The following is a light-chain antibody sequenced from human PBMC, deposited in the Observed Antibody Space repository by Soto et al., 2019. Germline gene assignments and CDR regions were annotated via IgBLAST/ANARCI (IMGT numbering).Light chain of an antibody. CDR1: QSISDW. V-gene: IGKV1-5*03. CDR3: QYYDSYSWT. J-gene: IGKJ1*01. Sequence: IQMTQSPSTLPASVGDRVTITCRASQSISDWLAWYQQKPGKAPKFLIYKASNLESGVPSRFSGSGSGTEFTLTISSVQPDDFATYYCQYYDSYSWTFGQGTKVEIK. CDR2: KAS.